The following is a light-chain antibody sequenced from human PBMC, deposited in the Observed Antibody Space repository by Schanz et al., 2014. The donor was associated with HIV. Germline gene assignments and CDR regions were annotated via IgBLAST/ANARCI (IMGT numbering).Light chain of an antibody. J-gene: IGKJ4*01. CDR1: QSISTY. Sequence: EIVLTQSPVTLSLSPGERATLSCRASQSISTYVAWYQQSPGQSPRLLIYGASNRASGIPPRFSGSGSGTDFSLTISRLEPEDFAVYFCQYFGNSGGTFGGGTKVEIK. V-gene: IGKV3-20*01. CDR3: QYFGNSGGT. CDR2: GAS.